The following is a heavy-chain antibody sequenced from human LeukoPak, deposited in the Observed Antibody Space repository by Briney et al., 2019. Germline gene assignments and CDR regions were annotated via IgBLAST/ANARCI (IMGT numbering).Heavy chain of an antibody. D-gene: IGHD2-2*01. CDR1: GASISSYY. J-gene: IGHJ4*02. CDR3: ARGIVVVPIAMKWTYFDS. Sequence: SETLSLTCTVSGASISSYYWSWIRQPAGKGLEWIGRIYTSGSSIYNPSLKSRVTMSADTSKNQFSLRLSSVTAADTAVYSCARGIVVVPIAMKWTYFDSRRQGTLVTVSS. CDR2: IYTSGSS. V-gene: IGHV4-4*07.